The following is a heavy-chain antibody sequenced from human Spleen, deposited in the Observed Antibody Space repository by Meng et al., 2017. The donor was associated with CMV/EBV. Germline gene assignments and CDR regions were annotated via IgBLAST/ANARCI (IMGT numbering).Heavy chain of an antibody. V-gene: IGHV3-33*01. D-gene: IGHD1-14*01. J-gene: IGHJ2*01. CDR2: IWNDGSNK. Sequence: CVASGFTFSAYGMHWVRQAPGKGLEWVAVIWNDGSNKYYADSVEGRFTISRDNSKGTLYLQMNSLRVDDTAVYFCASPSSYPGPFDLWGRGTLVTVSS. CDR1: GFTFSAYG. CDR3: ASPSSYPGPFDL.